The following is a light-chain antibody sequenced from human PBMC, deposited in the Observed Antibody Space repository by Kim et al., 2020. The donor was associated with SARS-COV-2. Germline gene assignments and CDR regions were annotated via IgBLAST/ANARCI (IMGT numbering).Light chain of an antibody. CDR2: GAS. CDR1: QSVSSS. Sequence: EIILTQSPATLSVSAGERATLSCRASQSVSSSLAWYQQKPGQAPRLLIYGASTRVTGVPATFSGSGSGTEFTLTISSLQSEDFAIYYCQQYKNWPWTFGQGTKVDIK. CDR3: QQYKNWPWT. J-gene: IGKJ1*01. V-gene: IGKV3-15*01.